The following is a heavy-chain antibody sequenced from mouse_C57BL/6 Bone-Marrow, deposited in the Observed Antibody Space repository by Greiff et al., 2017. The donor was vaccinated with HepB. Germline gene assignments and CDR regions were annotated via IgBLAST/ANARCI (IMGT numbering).Heavy chain of an antibody. V-gene: IGHV14-4*01. D-gene: IGHD2-4*01. CDR3: TTDDYGFAY. CDR1: GFNIKDDY. CDR2: IDPENGDT. Sequence: VQLQQSGAELVRPGASVKLSCTASGFNIKDDYMHWVKQRPEQGLEWIGWIDPENGDTEYASKFQGKATITADTSSNTAYLQLSSLTSEDTAVYDSTTDDYGFAYWGQGTLVTVSA. J-gene: IGHJ3*01.